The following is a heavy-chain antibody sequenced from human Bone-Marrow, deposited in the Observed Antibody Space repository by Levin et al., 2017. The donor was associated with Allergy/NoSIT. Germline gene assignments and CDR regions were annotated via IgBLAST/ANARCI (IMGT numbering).Heavy chain of an antibody. CDR3: AKLPQVITVAY. D-gene: IGHD1-14*01. J-gene: IGHJ4*02. V-gene: IGHV3-23*01. Sequence: GGSLRLSCAASGFTFTTYAMSWVRQAPGKGLEWVSSISSNGGSTYYADSVKGRFTISRDNSKNMVYLQMNSLRAEDTAVYYCAKLPQVITVAYWGQGTLVTVSS. CDR1: GFTFTTYA. CDR2: ISSNGGST.